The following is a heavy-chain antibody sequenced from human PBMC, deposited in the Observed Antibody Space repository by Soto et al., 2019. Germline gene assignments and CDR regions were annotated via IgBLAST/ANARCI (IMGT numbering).Heavy chain of an antibody. CDR2: IIPIFCTT. CDR3: GSVPN. J-gene: IGHJ4*02. Sequence: SVKVSCKASGGSFSGQAVSWVRQAPGQGLEWMGGIIPIFCTTNYARKFQGRVTITADESTSTASMELTSLTSEDTAAWYCGSVPNWGQGTLVTVSS. V-gene: IGHV1-69*13. CDR1: GGSFSGQA.